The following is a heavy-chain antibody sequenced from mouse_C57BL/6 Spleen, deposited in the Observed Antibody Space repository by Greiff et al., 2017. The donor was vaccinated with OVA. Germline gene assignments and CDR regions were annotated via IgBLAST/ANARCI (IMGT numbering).Heavy chain of an antibody. CDR1: GYTFTSYW. J-gene: IGHJ1*03. CDR3: ARSPVDGYFDV. Sequence: QVQLQQPGAELVRPGSSVKLSCKASGYTFTSYWMHWVKQRPIQGLEWIGNIDPSDSDTHYNQKFKDKATLTVDKSSSTAYMQRSSLTSEDSAVYDSARSPVDGYFDVWGTGTTVTVSS. CDR2: IDPSDSDT. D-gene: IGHD1-1*01. V-gene: IGHV1-52*01.